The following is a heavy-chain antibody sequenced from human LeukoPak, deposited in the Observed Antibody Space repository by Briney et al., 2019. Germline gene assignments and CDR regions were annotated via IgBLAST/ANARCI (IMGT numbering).Heavy chain of an antibody. CDR3: ARGQEFTDY. V-gene: IGHV4-34*01. CDR2: INHSGST. CDR1: GFTFSNYA. D-gene: IGHD2/OR15-2a*01. J-gene: IGHJ4*02. Sequence: GSLRLSCAASGFTFSNYAMSWVRQPPGKGLEWIGEINHSGSTNYNPSLKSRVTISVDTSKNQFSLNLSSVTAADTAVYYCARGQEFTDYWGQGTLVTVSS.